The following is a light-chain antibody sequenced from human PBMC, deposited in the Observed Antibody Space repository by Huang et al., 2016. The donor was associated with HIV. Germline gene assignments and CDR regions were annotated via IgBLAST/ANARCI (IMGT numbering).Light chain of an antibody. CDR2: EVS. J-gene: IGKJ2*01. V-gene: IGKV2D-29*01. Sequence: DIVLTQTPLPLSVTPGQPASISCNSTQSLLHSDGKTHLYWYLQKPGQPPQLLIYEVSNRFSGVSDRFTGSGSGTDFTLKISRVEAEDVGVYYCMQTTQLPQTFGQGTKLEIK. CDR1: QSLLHSDGKTH. CDR3: MQTTQLPQT.